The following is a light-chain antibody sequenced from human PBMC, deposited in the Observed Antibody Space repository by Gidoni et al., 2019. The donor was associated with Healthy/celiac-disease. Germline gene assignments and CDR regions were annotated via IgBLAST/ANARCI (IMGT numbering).Light chain of an antibody. CDR2: KAS. CDR3: QQYNSYSVT. CDR1: QSISSW. V-gene: IGKV1-5*03. Sequence: DIQMTQSPSTLSASVGDSVTITCRASQSISSWLAWYQQKPGKAPKLLIYKASSLESGVPSRFSGSGSGTEFTRTISSLQPDDCATYYCQQYNSYSVTFGGGTKVEIK. J-gene: IGKJ4*01.